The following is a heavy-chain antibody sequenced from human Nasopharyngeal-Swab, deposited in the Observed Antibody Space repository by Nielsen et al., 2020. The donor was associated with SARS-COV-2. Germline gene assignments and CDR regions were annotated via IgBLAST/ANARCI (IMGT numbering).Heavy chain of an antibody. D-gene: IGHD5-12*01. CDR2: ISYDGSNK. CDR3: ARTGNSGYNGIVYYYYYMDV. V-gene: IGHV3-30-3*01. CDR1: GFTFSSYA. Sequence: GESLKISCAASGFTFSSYAMHWVRQAPGKGLEWVAVISYDGSNKYYADSVKGRFTISRDNSKNTLYLQMNSLRAEDTAVYYCARTGNSGYNGIVYYYYYMDVWGKGTTVTVSS. J-gene: IGHJ6*03.